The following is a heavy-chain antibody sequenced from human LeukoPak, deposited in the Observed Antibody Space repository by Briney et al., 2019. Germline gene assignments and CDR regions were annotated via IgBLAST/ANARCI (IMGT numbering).Heavy chain of an antibody. Sequence: ASVKVSCQASGYTFTGYYMHWLRQAPGQGLAWMGWINPNSGGTNYAQKFQGRVTMTRDTSISTAYMELSRLRSDDTAVYYCARDVGLRFPEWLGYWGQGTRVTVSS. CDR2: INPNSGGT. D-gene: IGHD3-3*01. J-gene: IGHJ4*02. CDR1: GYTFTGYY. CDR3: ARDVGLRFPEWLGY. V-gene: IGHV1-2*02.